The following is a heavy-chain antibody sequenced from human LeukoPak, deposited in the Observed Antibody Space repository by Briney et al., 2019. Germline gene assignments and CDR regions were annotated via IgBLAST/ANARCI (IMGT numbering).Heavy chain of an antibody. V-gene: IGHV3-23*01. Sequence: GGSLRLSCSASGFTFSTYWMSWVRQAPGKGLEWVSAISGSGSSTYYADSVQGRFTISRDNSKNTLYLQMNSLRAEDTAVYYCAKGSAVADINFDYWGQGTLVTVSS. J-gene: IGHJ4*02. CDR1: GFTFSTYW. D-gene: IGHD6-19*01. CDR3: AKGSAVADINFDY. CDR2: ISGSGSST.